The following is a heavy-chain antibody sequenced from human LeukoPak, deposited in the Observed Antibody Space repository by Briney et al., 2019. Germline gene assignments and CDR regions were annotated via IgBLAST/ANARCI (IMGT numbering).Heavy chain of an antibody. J-gene: IGHJ4*02. V-gene: IGHV4-34*01. Sequence: PSETLSLTCAVYGGSFSGYYWSWIRQPPEKGLEWIGEINHVGATNYNPSLKSRVTISVDTSKSQFSLQLSSVTAADTAVYYCARGTGNYYRGYYFDYWGQGTLVTVSS. CDR2: INHVGAT. CDR1: GGSFSGYY. D-gene: IGHD1-26*01. CDR3: ARGTGNYYRGYYFDY.